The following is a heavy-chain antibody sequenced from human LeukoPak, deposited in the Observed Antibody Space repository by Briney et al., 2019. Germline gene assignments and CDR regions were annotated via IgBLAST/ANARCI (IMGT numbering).Heavy chain of an antibody. CDR1: GFTFSNAW. Sequence: GGSLRLSCAASGFTFSNAWMSWVRQAPGKGLEWVGRIKSKTYGGTAEYAASVKGRFTISRDDSKSIAYLQMNSLKTEDTAVYYCTRDQTPYYWGQGTLVTVSS. CDR3: TRDQTPYY. CDR2: IKSKTYGGTA. V-gene: IGHV3-15*01. J-gene: IGHJ4*02.